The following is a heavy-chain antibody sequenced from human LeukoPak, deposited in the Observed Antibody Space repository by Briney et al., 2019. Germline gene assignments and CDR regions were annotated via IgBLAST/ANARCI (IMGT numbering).Heavy chain of an antibody. CDR3: ARRPGGYSYGYLLP. CDR1: GGSFSGYY. V-gene: IGHV4-34*01. J-gene: IGHJ4*02. CDR2: INHSGST. D-gene: IGHD5-18*01. Sequence: SETLSLTCAVYGGSFSGYYWSWIRQPPGKGLEWIGEINHSGSTNYNPSLKSRVTISVDTSKNQFSLKLSSVAAAGTAVYYCARRPGGYSYGYLLPWGQGTLVTVSS.